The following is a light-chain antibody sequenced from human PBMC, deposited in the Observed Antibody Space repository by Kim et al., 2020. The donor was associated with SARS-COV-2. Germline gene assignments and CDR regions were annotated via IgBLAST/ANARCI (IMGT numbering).Light chain of an antibody. CDR1: NIGSKR. CDR2: DDS. CDR3: QVWDSSSDHPV. J-gene: IGLJ2*01. V-gene: IGLV3-21*03. Sequence: APGKTARVTGGGINIGSKRVHCYQQKPGQAPVLVVYDDSDRPSGIPERFSGSNSGNTATLTISRVEAGDEADYYCQVWDSSSDHPVFGGGTQLTVL.